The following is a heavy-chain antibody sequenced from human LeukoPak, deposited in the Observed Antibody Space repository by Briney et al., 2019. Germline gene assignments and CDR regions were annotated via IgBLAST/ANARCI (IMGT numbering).Heavy chain of an antibody. CDR2: IYLGGRT. CDR1: GFTVSSTY. Sequence: TGGSLRLSCAASGFTVSSTYMTWVRQAPGKGLEWVSVIYLGGRTDYADSVKGRFTISRDNSKNMLYLQMNSLRVADTAVYYCARDLAAVAGPHWYFDLWGHGTLVTVSS. J-gene: IGHJ2*01. V-gene: IGHV3-66*01. D-gene: IGHD6-19*01. CDR3: ARDLAAVAGPHWYFDL.